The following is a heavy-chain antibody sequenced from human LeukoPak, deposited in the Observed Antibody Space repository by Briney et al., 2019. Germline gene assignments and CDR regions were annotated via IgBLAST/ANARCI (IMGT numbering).Heavy chain of an antibody. Sequence: PSETLSLTCAVYGGSFSGYYWSWIRQPPGKGLEWIGEINHSGSTNYNPSLKSRVTISVDKSKNQFSLNLSSVTAADTAVYYCARDRAARPNWFDPWGQGTLVTVSS. J-gene: IGHJ5*02. V-gene: IGHV4-34*01. CDR3: ARDRAARPNWFDP. CDR1: GGSFSGYY. CDR2: INHSGST. D-gene: IGHD6-6*01.